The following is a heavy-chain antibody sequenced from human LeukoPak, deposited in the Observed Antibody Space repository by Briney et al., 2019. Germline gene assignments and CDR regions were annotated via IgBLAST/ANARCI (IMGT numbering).Heavy chain of an antibody. CDR2: IITVFGTP. CDR3: ARGDYALAPADRYFDL. Sequence: SVKVSCKASGGTFGTYAVYWVRQAPGQGLEWMGGIITVFGTPKHAQKFQGRLTITTDDPTGTAYMELNSLTSDDTAVYYCARGDYALAPADRYFDLWGRGTPVIVSS. J-gene: IGHJ2*01. V-gene: IGHV1-69*05. D-gene: IGHD3-16*01. CDR1: GGTFGTYA.